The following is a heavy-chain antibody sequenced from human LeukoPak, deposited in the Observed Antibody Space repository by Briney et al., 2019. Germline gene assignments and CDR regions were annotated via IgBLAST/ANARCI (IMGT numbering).Heavy chain of an antibody. V-gene: IGHV7-4-1*02. CDR1: GYTFTSYA. D-gene: IGHD2-2*01. Sequence: ASVKVSCKASGYTFTSYAMNWVRQAPGQGLEWMGWINTNTGNPTYAQGFTGRFVFSLDTSVSTAYLQISSLKAEDTAVYYCARDIVVVPAAMGGVYWGQGTLVTVSS. CDR3: ARDIVVVPAAMGGVY. CDR2: INTNTGNP. J-gene: IGHJ4*02.